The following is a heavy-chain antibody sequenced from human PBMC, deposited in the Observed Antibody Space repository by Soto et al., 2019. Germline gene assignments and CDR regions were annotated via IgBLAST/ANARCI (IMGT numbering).Heavy chain of an antibody. CDR3: ARRSSGWYFDY. CDR2: ISGSDGST. Sequence: EVQLLESGGGLVQPGGSLRLSCAASGFTFSSYAMSWVRKAPGKGLEWVSVISGSDGSTYYADSVKGRFTISRDNSKNTLYLQMNSLRAEDTAVYYCARRSSGWYFDYWGPGTLVTVSS. CDR1: GFTFSSYA. V-gene: IGHV3-23*01. D-gene: IGHD6-19*01. J-gene: IGHJ4*02.